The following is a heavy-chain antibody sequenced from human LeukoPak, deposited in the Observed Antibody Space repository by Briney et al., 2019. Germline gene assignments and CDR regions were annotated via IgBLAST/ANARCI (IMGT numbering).Heavy chain of an antibody. CDR2: IYSGGGR. CDR1: GFTVSSNY. Sequence: PGGSLRLSCAASGFTVSSNYMSWVRQAPGKGLEWVSVIYSGGGRNYADSVKGRFTISRDNSKNTLYLQMNSLRAEDTADYCVTPPPEDSWGQGTLVTVSA. J-gene: IGHJ4*02. CDR3: VTPPPEDS. V-gene: IGHV3-66*04.